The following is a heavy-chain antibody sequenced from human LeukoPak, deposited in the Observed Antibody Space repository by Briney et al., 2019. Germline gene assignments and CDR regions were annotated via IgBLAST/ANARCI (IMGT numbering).Heavy chain of an antibody. V-gene: IGHV3-74*01. CDR1: GFTLSNYW. J-gene: IGHJ5*02. Sequence: GGSLRLSCAASGFTLSNYWMHWVRQTPGKGLVWVSRISSDGSSTSYADSVKGRFTISRDNAKNTVCLQMNSLRAEDTAVYYCARSDWFDPWGQGTLVIVSS. CDR2: ISSDGSST. CDR3: ARSDWFDP.